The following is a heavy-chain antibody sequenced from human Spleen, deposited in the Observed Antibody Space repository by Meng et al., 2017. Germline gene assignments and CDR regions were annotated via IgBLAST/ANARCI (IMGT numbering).Heavy chain of an antibody. CDR1: GYSFTSYW. CDR2: IYPGDSDT. V-gene: IGHV5-51*01. CDR3: ARREYCGGDCFSLDYYYYGMDV. D-gene: IGHD2-21*02. J-gene: IGHJ6*02. Sequence: GESLKISCKGSGYSFTSYWIGWVRQMPGKGLEWMGIIYPGDSDTRYSPSVQGQVTISADKSISTAYLQWSSLKASDTAMYYCARREYCGGDCFSLDYYYYGMDVWGQGTTVTVSS.